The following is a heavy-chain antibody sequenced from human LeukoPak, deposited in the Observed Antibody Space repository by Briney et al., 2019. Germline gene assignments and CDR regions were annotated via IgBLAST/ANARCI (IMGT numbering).Heavy chain of an antibody. Sequence: SVKVSCKASGGTFKTFAISWVRQAPGQGLEWMGGVIPIFGPPNYAQKFQGRVTITADESTSTAYMELSGLRSGDTGLYYCASTRTLTGPTYYWGQGTLVTVSS. CDR3: ASTRTLTGPTYY. V-gene: IGHV1-69*01. D-gene: IGHD3-9*01. CDR1: GGTFKTFA. CDR2: VIPIFGPP. J-gene: IGHJ4*02.